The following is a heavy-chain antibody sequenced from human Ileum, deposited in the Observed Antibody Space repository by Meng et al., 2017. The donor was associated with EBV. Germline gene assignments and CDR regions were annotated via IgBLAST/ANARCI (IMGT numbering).Heavy chain of an antibody. D-gene: IGHD5-18*01. Sequence: HLQASGPGLMKPSESLSRTCTVSGGSVSISSYYWSWIRQPPGKGLEWIGYIYYSGTTNYNPSLESRVTISVDTSKNQFSLKLRSVAASDTAVYYCARGWDTAMDSGWGQGTLVTVSS. V-gene: IGHV4-61*01. CDR3: ARGWDTAMDSG. J-gene: IGHJ4*02. CDR1: GGSVSISSYY. CDR2: IYYSGTT.